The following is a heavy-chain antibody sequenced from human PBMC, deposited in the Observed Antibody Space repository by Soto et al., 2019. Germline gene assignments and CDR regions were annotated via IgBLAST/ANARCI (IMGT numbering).Heavy chain of an antibody. V-gene: IGHV4-61*01. J-gene: IGHJ2*01. D-gene: IGHD1-26*01. Sequence: QVQLQESGPGLVKPSETLSLTCTVSGGSVSSGSYYCSWIRQPPGKGLEWIGYIYYSGSTNYYPPLTCRVTITVDMSKDQFSLKLSSVTAADTAVYYCARRVGPSGFTNWYFDLWGRGTLVTVSS. CDR1: GGSVSSGSYY. CDR3: ARRVGPSGFTNWYFDL. CDR2: IYYSGST.